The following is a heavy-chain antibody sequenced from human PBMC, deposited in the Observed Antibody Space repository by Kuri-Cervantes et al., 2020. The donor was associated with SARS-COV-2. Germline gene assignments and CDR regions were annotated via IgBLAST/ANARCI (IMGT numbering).Heavy chain of an antibody. CDR2: ISSSSSYT. J-gene: IGHJ5*02. CDR3: ARSRIAARTNWFDP. Sequence: GESLKISCAASGFTFSDYCMSWIRQAPGKGLEWVSYISSSSSYTNYADSVKSRFTISRDNAKNSLYLQMNSLRAEDTAVYYCARSRIAARTNWFDPWGQGTLVTGYS. V-gene: IGHV3-11*06. D-gene: IGHD6-13*01. CDR1: GFTFSDYC.